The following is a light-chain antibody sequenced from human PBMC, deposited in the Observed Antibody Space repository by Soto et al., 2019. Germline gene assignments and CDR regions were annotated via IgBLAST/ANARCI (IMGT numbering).Light chain of an antibody. V-gene: IGKV1-27*01. CDR1: QGISNY. CDR3: QKYNSALLLT. Sequence: DIQMTQSPSSLSASVGDGVTITCRASQGISNYLAWYQQKPGKVPKLLIYAASTLQSGVPSRFSGSGSGTDFTLTISSLQPEDVATYYCQKYNSALLLTFGGGTKVEIK. J-gene: IGKJ4*01. CDR2: AAS.